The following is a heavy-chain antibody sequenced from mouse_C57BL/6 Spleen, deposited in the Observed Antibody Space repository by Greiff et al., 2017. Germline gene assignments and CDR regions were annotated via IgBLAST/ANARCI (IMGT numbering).Heavy chain of an antibody. J-gene: IGHJ2*01. CDR1: GFTFSDYG. CDR2: ISSGSSTI. V-gene: IGHV5-17*01. Sequence: EVKLMESGGGLVKPGGSLKLSCAASGFTFSDYGMHWVRQAPEKGLEWVAYISSGSSTIYYADTVKGRFTISRDNAKNTLFLQMTSLRSEDTAMYYCARTATTAHYFDYWGQGTTLTVSS. CDR3: ARTATTAHYFDY. D-gene: IGHD1-2*01.